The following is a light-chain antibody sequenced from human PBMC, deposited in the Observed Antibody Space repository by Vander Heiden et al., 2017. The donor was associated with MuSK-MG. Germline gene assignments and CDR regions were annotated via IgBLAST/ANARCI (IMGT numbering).Light chain of an antibody. Sequence: SYELTQPPSVSVSLGQTASITCSGDKLGDKYVSWYQQRSGQSPVLVIYQDRQRPSGIPERFSASNSGNTATLTISGTQAMDEADYFCQAWDTSVVFGGGTKL. J-gene: IGLJ2*01. V-gene: IGLV3-1*01. CDR2: QDR. CDR1: KLGDKY. CDR3: QAWDTSVV.